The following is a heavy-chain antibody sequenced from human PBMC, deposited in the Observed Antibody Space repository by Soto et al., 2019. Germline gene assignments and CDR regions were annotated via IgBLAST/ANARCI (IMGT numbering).Heavy chain of an antibody. CDR2: IIPIFGTA. Sequence: QVQLVQSGAEVKKPGSSVKVSCKASGGTISSYAISWVRQAPGQGLEWMGGIIPIFGTANYAQKFQGRVTITADESTSTAYMELSSLRSEDTAVYYCARDCSGGSCYSVGYFDYWGQGTLVTVSS. CDR3: ARDCSGGSCYSVGYFDY. J-gene: IGHJ4*02. V-gene: IGHV1-69*01. D-gene: IGHD2-15*01. CDR1: GGTISSYA.